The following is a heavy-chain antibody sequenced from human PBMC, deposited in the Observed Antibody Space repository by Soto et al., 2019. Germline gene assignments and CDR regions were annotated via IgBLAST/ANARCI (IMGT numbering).Heavy chain of an antibody. V-gene: IGHV3-23*01. CDR3: AKARNYYYYYGMDV. J-gene: IGHJ6*02. Sequence: PGGSMRLSCSASGLTFSSYAMSWARQDTGKGLEWVSAISGSGGSTYYADSVKGRFTISRDNSKNTLYLQMNSLRAEDTAVYYCAKARNYYYYYGMDVWGQGTTVTVSS. CDR2: ISGSGGST. CDR1: GLTFSSYA.